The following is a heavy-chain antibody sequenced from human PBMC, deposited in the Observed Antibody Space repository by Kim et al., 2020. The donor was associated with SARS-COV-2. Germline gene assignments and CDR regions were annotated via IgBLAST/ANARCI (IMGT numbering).Heavy chain of an antibody. CDR3: AKDHSGTIYYGMDV. J-gene: IGHJ6*02. D-gene: IGHD1-1*01. V-gene: IGHV3-9*01. Sequence: ANSVKGRFTISRDNAKNSLYLQMNSLRAEDTALYYCAKDHSGTIYYGMDVWGQGTTVTVSS.